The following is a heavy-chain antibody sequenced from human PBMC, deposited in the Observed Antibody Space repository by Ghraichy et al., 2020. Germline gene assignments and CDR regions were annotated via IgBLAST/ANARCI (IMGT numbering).Heavy chain of an antibody. D-gene: IGHD5-18*01. CDR2: IIPIFGTA. CDR3: SGGDTAMVELDY. Sequence: SVKVSCKASGGTFSSYAISWVRQAPGQGLEWMGGIIPIFGTANYAQKFQGRVTITADESTSTAYMELSSLRSEDTAVYYCSGGDTAMVELDYWGQGTLVTVSS. J-gene: IGHJ4*02. V-gene: IGHV1-69*13. CDR1: GGTFSSYA.